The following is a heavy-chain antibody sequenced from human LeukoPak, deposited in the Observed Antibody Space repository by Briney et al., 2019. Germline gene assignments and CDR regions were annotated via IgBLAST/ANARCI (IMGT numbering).Heavy chain of an antibody. CDR2: INHSGST. V-gene: IGHV4-34*01. Sequence: SETLSLTCAVYGGSFSGYYWSWIRQPPGKGLEWIGEINHSGSTNYNPSLKSRVTISVDTSKNQFSLKLSSVTAADTAVYYCARQIDGYNADYWGQGTLVTVSS. CDR3: ARQIDGYNADY. CDR1: GGSFSGYY. J-gene: IGHJ4*02. D-gene: IGHD5-24*01.